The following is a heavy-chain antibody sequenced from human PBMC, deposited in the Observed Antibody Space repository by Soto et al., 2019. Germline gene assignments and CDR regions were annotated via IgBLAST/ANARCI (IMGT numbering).Heavy chain of an antibody. CDR3: ARDRGDSSGYPKYYFDY. CDR1: GGSISSGDYY. D-gene: IGHD3-22*01. CDR2: IYYSGST. V-gene: IGHV4-30-4*01. J-gene: IGHJ4*02. Sequence: KPSETLSLTCTVSGGSISSGDYYWSWIRQPPGKGLEWIGYIYYSGSTYYNPSLKSRVTISVDTSKNQFSLKLSSVTAADTAVYYCARDRGDSSGYPKYYFDYWGQGTLVTVSS.